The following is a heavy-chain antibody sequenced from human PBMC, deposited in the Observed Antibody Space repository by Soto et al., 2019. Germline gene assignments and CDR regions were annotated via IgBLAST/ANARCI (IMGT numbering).Heavy chain of an antibody. CDR2: ISSSSSYI. CDR1: GFTFSSYS. J-gene: IGHJ6*02. D-gene: IGHD3-3*01. CDR3: ARDRKTIFGVVIISMDV. V-gene: IGHV3-21*01. Sequence: GGSLRLSCAASGFTFSSYSMNWVRQAPGKGLEWVSSISSSSSYIYFADSVKGRFTISRDNAKNSLYLQMNSLRAEDTAVYCCARDRKTIFGVVIISMDVWGQGTTVTVSS.